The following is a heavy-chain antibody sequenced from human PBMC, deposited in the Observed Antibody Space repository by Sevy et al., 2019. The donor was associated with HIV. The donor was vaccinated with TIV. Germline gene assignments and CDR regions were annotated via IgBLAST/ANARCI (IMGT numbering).Heavy chain of an antibody. CDR1: GFTFSDHY. V-gene: IGHV3-72*01. D-gene: IGHD3-3*01. CDR2: SRNKANNYIT. Sequence: GGSLRLSCAASGFTFSDHYMDWVRQAPGKGLEWIGRSRNKANNYITEHAASVKGRFTISRPDSKNSVYLQMNSLKSEDTAVYYCVRERSASVFDYWGQGTLVTVSS. J-gene: IGHJ4*02. CDR3: VRERSASVFDY.